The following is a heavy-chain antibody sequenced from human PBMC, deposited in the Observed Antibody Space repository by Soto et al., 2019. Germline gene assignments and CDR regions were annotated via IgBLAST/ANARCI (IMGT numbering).Heavy chain of an antibody. Sequence: AVGSLRLSCAASGFTFNRYDMSWVRQAPGKGLEWVSAISAGGGSTYYADSVKGRFTISRDNSKNTLYLQMNSLRAEDTAVYYCARPDSGWYGIYWGQGTLVTVSS. D-gene: IGHD6-19*01. CDR2: ISAGGGST. J-gene: IGHJ4*02. CDR3: ARPDSGWYGIY. V-gene: IGHV3-23*01. CDR1: GFTFNRYD.